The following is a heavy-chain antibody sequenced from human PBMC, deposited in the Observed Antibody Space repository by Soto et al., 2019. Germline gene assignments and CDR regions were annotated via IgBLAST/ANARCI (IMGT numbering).Heavy chain of an antibody. CDR2: ISATGGST. J-gene: IGHJ4*02. CDR3: AKASRAWYDSKSYYLDD. D-gene: IGHD6-19*01. CDR1: GFSFSDYA. Sequence: EVQLLDSGGGLVQPGGSLRLSCAASGFSFSDYAMNWVRQAPGKGLEWVSEISATGGSTFYADFVKGRFTISRDNSKNTLYLHLTSLRDEDTARYYCAKASRAWYDSKSYYLDDWGPGTLVTVSS. V-gene: IGHV3-23*01.